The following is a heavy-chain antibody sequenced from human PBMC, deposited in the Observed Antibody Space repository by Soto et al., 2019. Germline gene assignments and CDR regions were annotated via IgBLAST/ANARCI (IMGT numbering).Heavy chain of an antibody. CDR2: IIPIFGTA. V-gene: IGHV1-69*13. Sequence: SVKVSCKASGGTFSSYAISWVRQAPGQGLEWMEGIIPIFGTANYAQKFQGRVTITADESTSTAYMELSSLRSEDTAVYYCASTFFYYYDSSGTPGPQYSYYGMDVWGQGTTVTVSS. D-gene: IGHD3-22*01. CDR1: GGTFSSYA. CDR3: ASTFFYYYDSSGTPGPQYSYYGMDV. J-gene: IGHJ6*02.